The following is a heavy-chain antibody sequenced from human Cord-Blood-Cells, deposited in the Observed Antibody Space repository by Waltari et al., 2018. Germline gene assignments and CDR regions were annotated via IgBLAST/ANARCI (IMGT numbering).Heavy chain of an antibody. J-gene: IGHJ6*02. D-gene: IGHD3-10*01. CDR2: FDPEDGET. V-gene: IGHV1-24*01. Sequence: QVQLVQSGAEVKKPGASVKVSCKVSGYTLTELSMPWVRHAPGKGLGWMGGFDPEDGETIYAQKFQGRVTMTEDTSTDTAYMELSSLRSEDTAVYYCATDRVVGGSGSYYYYYGMDVWGQGTTVTVSS. CDR1: GYTLTELS. CDR3: ATDRVVGGSGSYYYYYGMDV.